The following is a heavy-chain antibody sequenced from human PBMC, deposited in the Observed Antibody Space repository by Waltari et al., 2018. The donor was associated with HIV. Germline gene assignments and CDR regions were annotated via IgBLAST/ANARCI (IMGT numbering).Heavy chain of an antibody. D-gene: IGHD2-21*01. CDR2: IAANGGST. CDR3: AKDHSSCVGRTCLVMDV. Sequence: EAQLLESGGGLVQPGGSLRLSCAPSGFIFSGFAMSWVRQAPGKGLVWVATIAANGGSTWYADSVKGRFSISRDNSKNTLSVQMNSLRVEDTAIYYCAKDHSSCVGRTCLVMDVWGQGTTVTVSS. CDR1: GFIFSGFA. V-gene: IGHV3-23*01. J-gene: IGHJ6*01.